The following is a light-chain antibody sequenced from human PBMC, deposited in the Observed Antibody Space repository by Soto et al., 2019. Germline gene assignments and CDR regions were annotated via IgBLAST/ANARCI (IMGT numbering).Light chain of an antibody. J-gene: IGLJ2*01. CDR2: DVF. CDR3: CSQAGSYTLI. CDR1: SSDVGGYDY. Sequence: QSALTQPRSVSGSPGQSVTISCTGTSSDVGGYDYVSWYQQHPGKAPKLIIYDVFKRPSGVPARFSGSKSGNTASLTISGLQAEDEADYHCCSQAGSYTLIFGGGTKVTVL. V-gene: IGLV2-11*01.